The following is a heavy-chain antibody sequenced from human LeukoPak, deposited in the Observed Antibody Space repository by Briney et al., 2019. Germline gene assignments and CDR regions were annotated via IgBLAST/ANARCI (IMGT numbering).Heavy chain of an antibody. J-gene: IGHJ4*02. D-gene: IGHD2-2*01. CDR3: ALGYCSSTSCYAGDY. CDR2: IYSGGST. CDR1: GFTVSSNY. V-gene: IGHV3-53*01. Sequence: PGGSLRLSCAASGFTVSSNYMSWVRQAPGKGLEWVSVIYSGGSTYYVDSVKGRFTISRDNSKNTLYLQMNSLRAEDTAVYYCALGYCSSTSCYAGDYWGQGTLVTVSS.